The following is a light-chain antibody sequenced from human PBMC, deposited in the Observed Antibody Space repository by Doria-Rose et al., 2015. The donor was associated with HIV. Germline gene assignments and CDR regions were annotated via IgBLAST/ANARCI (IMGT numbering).Light chain of an antibody. CDR1: SSNIGAGYD. Sequence: PSVSGAPGQRVTISCTGSSSNIGAGYDVRWYQQLPGTAPKLLIYGNTNRPSGVPDRFSGSKSGTSASLAITGLQAEDEADYFCQSYDSTLSGYVFGTGTKVTVL. V-gene: IGLV1-40*01. CDR2: GNT. J-gene: IGLJ1*01. CDR3: QSYDSTLSGYV.